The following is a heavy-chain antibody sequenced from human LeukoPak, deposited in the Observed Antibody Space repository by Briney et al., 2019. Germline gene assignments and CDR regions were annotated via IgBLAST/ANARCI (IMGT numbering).Heavy chain of an antibody. V-gene: IGHV4-59*01. CDR2: IYYSGST. J-gene: IGHJ4*02. CDR1: GGSISSYY. CDR3: ARLAYEFDF. D-gene: IGHD3-3*01. Sequence: PSETLSLTCTVSGGSISSYYWSWIRQPPGKGLEWIGYIYYSGSTNYNPSLKSRVTISVDTSKNQFSLKLSSVTAADTAVYYCARLAYEFDFWGQGTLVTVSS.